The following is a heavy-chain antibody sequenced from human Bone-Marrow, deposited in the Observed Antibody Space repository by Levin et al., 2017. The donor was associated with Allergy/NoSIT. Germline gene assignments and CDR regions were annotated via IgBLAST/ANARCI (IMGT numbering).Heavy chain of an antibody. J-gene: IGHJ3*01. Sequence: SGPTLVKPTQTLTLTCTLSGFSLSTRGMCVSWIRQPPGKALEWLAFIDWDDDKSYNTSLKTRLTISKDTSKNHVVLTMTNMDPADTATYYCARMVSTSGNIGSYSGSYPDAFDVWGQGTMVTVSS. V-gene: IGHV2-70*01. CDR1: GFSLSTRGMC. D-gene: IGHD1-26*01. CDR3: ARMVSTSGNIGSYSGSYPDAFDV. CDR2: IDWDDDK.